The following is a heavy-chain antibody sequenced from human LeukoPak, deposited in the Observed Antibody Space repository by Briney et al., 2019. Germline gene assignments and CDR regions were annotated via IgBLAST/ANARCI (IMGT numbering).Heavy chain of an antibody. CDR2: IYDGGST. CDR1: GGSISSYY. Sequence: SETLSLTCTVSGGSISSYYWSWIRQPPGKGLEWIGNIYDGGSTNYNPSLKSRVTISVDTSKNQCSLKLSSVTAADTAVYYCARQSISSSSLSYFDYWGQGTLVNVSS. D-gene: IGHD2-2*01. V-gene: IGHV4-59*01. J-gene: IGHJ4*02. CDR3: ARQSISSSSLSYFDY.